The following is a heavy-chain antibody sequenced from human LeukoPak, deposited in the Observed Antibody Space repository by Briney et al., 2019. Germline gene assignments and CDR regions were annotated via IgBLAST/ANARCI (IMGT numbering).Heavy chain of an antibody. CDR3: AKAWKWELPADFDY. Sequence: GGSLRLSCAASGFTFDDYAMHWVRQAPGKGLEWVSGISWNSGSIGYADSVKGRFTISRDNAKNSLYLQMNSLRAEDTALYYCAKAWKWELPADFDYWGQGTLVTVSS. D-gene: IGHD1-26*01. J-gene: IGHJ4*02. V-gene: IGHV3-9*01. CDR1: GFTFDDYA. CDR2: ISWNSGSI.